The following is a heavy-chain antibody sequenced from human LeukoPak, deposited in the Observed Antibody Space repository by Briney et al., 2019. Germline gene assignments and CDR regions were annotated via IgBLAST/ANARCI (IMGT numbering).Heavy chain of an antibody. V-gene: IGHV4-34*01. CDR1: GGSFSGYY. CDR3: ARMGGYSGYATH. Sequence: SETLSLTCAVYGGSFSGYYWSWIRQPPGKGLEWIGEINHSGSTNYNPSLKSRVTISVDTSKNQFSLKLSSVTAADTAVYYCARMGGYSGYATHWGQGTLVTVSP. J-gene: IGHJ4*02. CDR2: INHSGST. D-gene: IGHD5-12*01.